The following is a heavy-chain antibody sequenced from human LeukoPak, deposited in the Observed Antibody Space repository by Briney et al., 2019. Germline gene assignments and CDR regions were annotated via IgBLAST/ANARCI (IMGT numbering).Heavy chain of an antibody. J-gene: IGHJ5*02. D-gene: IGHD1-26*01. CDR1: GYSISSDYY. Sequence: PSETLSLTCTVSGYSISSDYYWCWIRQSPGKGLEWIGSIYHTGTTYYNPSLKSRVTISVDTSRNQFSLKVTSVTAAETAVYYCARGSRGSETYYTWFDPWGQGTLVTVSS. V-gene: IGHV4-38-2*02. CDR2: IYHTGTT. CDR3: ARGSRGSETYYTWFDP.